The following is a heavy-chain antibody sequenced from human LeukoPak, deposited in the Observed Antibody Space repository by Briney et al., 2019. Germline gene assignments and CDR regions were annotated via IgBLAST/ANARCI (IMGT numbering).Heavy chain of an antibody. CDR1: GYTFTSYG. CDR2: ISAYNGNT. Sequence: ASVKVSCKASGYTFTSYGISWVRQAPGQGLEWMGWISAYNGNTNYAQKLQGRVTMTTDTSTSTAYMELRSLRSDDTAVYYCARHGSSIIAVAGDYFDYWGQGTLVTVSS. CDR3: ARHGSSIIAVAGDYFDY. J-gene: IGHJ4*02. D-gene: IGHD6-19*01. V-gene: IGHV1-18*01.